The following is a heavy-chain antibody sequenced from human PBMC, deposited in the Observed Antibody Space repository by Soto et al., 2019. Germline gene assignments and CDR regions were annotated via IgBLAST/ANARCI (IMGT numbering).Heavy chain of an antibody. J-gene: IGHJ4*02. V-gene: IGHV3-30-3*01. CDR3: ARDPEFYGYLSYGLDY. CDR2: ISYDGSNK. CDR1: GFTFSSYA. D-gene: IGHD5-18*01. Sequence: PGGSLRLSCAASGFTFSSYAMHWVRQAPGKGLEWVAVISYDGSNKYYADSVKGRFTISRDNSKNTLYLQMNSLRAEDTAVYYCARDPEFYGYLSYGLDYWGQGTLVTVSS.